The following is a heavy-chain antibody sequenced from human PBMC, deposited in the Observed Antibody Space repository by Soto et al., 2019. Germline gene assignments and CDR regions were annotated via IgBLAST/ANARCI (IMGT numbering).Heavy chain of an antibody. D-gene: IGHD6-19*01. Sequence: QVQLVQSGGGVVQPGRSLRLSGAASGFTFSSYGRHWVRQAPGKGLEWVAVISYDGSNKYYADSVKGRFTISRANSKNTLYLQMNSLRAEDTAVYYCAKDRGWLAERYYYGMDVWGQGTTVTVSS. CDR3: AKDRGWLAERYYYGMDV. CDR2: ISYDGSNK. V-gene: IGHV3-30*18. J-gene: IGHJ6*02. CDR1: GFTFSSYG.